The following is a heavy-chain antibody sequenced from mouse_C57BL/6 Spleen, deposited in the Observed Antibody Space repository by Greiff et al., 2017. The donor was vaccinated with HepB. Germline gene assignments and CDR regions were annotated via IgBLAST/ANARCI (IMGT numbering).Heavy chain of an antibody. CDR3: ASPTTVVADYYAMDY. Sequence: VQLQQSGPELVKPGASVKISCKASGYSFTDYNMNWVKQSNGKSLEWIGVINPNYGTTSYNQKFKGKATLTVDQSSSTAYKQLNSLTSEDSAVYYCASPTTVVADYYAMDYWGQGTSVTVSS. J-gene: IGHJ4*01. CDR2: INPNYGTT. CDR1: GYSFTDYN. D-gene: IGHD1-1*01. V-gene: IGHV1-39*01.